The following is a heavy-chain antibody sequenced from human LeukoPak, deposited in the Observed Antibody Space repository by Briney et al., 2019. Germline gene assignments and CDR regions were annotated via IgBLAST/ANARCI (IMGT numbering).Heavy chain of an antibody. Sequence: SQTLSLTCTVSGGSISSGGYYWSWIRQHPGKGLEWIGYIYYSGSTYYNPSLKSRVTISVDTSKNQLSLKLSSVTAADTAVYYCAREPLQGKSRSFDYWGQGTLVTVSS. D-gene: IGHD4-11*01. V-gene: IGHV4-31*03. CDR3: AREPLQGKSRSFDY. CDR2: IYYSGST. CDR1: GGSISSGGYY. J-gene: IGHJ4*02.